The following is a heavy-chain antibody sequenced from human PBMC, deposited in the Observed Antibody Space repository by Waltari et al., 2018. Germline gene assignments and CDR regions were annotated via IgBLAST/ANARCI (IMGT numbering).Heavy chain of an antibody. CDR2: IYYSGCT. D-gene: IGHD1-1*01. Sequence: QLQLQESGPGLVKPSETLSLTCTVSGGSISSSSYYWGWIRQPPGKGLEWIGSIYYSGCTYYNPSLKSGVTISVDTSKNQFSLKLSSVTAADTAVYYCASPSGQTGPFDYWGQGTLVTVSS. CDR1: GGSISSSSYY. CDR3: ASPSGQTGPFDY. J-gene: IGHJ4*02. V-gene: IGHV4-39*01.